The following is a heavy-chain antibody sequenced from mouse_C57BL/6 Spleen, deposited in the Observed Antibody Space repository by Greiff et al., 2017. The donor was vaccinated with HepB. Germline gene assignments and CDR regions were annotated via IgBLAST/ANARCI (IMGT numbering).Heavy chain of an antibody. D-gene: IGHD1-1*01. J-gene: IGHJ3*01. CDR1: GYTFTDYN. CDR3: AGGTTVVPFAY. V-gene: IGHV1-22*01. CDR2: INPNNGGT. Sequence: VQLQQSGPELVKPGASVKMSCKASGYTFTDYNMHWVKQSHGKSLEWIGYINPNNGGTSYNQKFKGKATLTVNKSSSTAYMELRSLTSEDSAVYYCAGGTTVVPFAYWGQGTLVTVSA.